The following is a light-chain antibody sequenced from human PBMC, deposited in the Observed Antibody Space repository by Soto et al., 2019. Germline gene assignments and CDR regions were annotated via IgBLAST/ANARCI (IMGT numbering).Light chain of an antibody. J-gene: IGLJ2*01. CDR2: EVS. CDR1: SSDVGRYIY. Sequence: QSVLTQPPSASGSPGQSVTISCTGTSSDVGRYIYVSWYQQHPGKAPKIIMYEVSKRPSGVPDRFSGSKSGNTASLTVSGLQAEDEADYYCAAWDDGRNVVFGGGTKVTV. V-gene: IGLV2-8*01. CDR3: AAWDDGRNVV.